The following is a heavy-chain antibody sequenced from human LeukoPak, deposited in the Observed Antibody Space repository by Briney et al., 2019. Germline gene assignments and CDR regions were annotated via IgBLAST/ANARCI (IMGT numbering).Heavy chain of an antibody. J-gene: IGHJ6*02. CDR2: IIWNSGSI. CDR3: AKELMVGYYYYYGMDV. CDR1: GFTIDDYA. Sequence: SLRLSCAASGFTIDDYAMHWVRQAPGKGLEWVSGIIWNSGSIGYADSVKGRFTISRDNAKNSLYLQMNSLRAEDTALYYCAKELMVGYYYYYGMDVWGQGTTVTVSS. V-gene: IGHV3-9*01. D-gene: IGHD2-8*02.